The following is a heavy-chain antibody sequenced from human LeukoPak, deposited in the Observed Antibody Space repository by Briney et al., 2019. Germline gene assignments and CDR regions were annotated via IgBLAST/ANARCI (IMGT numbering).Heavy chain of an antibody. CDR2: IIPIFGTA. D-gene: IGHD3-3*01. J-gene: IGHJ6*03. CDR1: GGTFSSYA. V-gene: IGHV1-69*05. CDR3: ARDVNADYDFWSGYSGYMDV. Sequence: SVKVSCKASGGTFSSYAISWVRQAPGQGLEWMGGIIPIFGTANYAQKFQGRVTITTDESTSTAYMELSSLRSEDTAVYYCARDVNADYDFWSGYSGYMDVWGKGTTVTVSS.